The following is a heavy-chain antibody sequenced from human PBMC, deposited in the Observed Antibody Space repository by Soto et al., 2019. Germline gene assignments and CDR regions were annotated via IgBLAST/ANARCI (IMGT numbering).Heavy chain of an antibody. J-gene: IGHJ4*02. CDR3: AKSFSSNWYDYFDY. CDR2: ISGSGATT. Sequence: GESLEISCAASGITFIADAMSWVRQAPGKGLEWVSAISGSGATTYYADSVKGRFTISRDKSKNTLYLQMNSLRAEDTALYYCAKSFSSNWYDYFDYWGEGSLVTVSS. V-gene: IGHV3-23*01. D-gene: IGHD6-13*01. CDR1: GITFIADA.